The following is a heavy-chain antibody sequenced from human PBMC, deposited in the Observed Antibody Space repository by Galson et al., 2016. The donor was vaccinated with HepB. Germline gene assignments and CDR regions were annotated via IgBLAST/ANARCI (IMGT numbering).Heavy chain of an antibody. J-gene: IGHJ6*02. Sequence: SLRLSCAASGFTVSTNYMSWVRQAPGKGLEWVSYIASNRRTIYYADSARGRFTISRDNAKNPLYLQMNSLRDEDTAVYYCARDGRRGYDMDVWGQGTTVTVSS. V-gene: IGHV3-48*02. CDR2: IASNRRTI. CDR1: GFTVSTNY. CDR3: ARDGRRGYDMDV.